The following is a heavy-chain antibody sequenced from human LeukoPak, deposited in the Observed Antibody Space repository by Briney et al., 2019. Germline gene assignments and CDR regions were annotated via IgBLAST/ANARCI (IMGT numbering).Heavy chain of an antibody. J-gene: IGHJ4*02. V-gene: IGHV4-4*07. Sequence: SETLSLTCTVSGGSISSYYWSWIRQPAGKGLEWIGRIYTSGSTNYNPSLKSRVTMSVDTSKNQFSLKLSSVTAADTAVYYCARESNLEYSSSDEDYWGQGTLVTVSS. CDR3: ARESNLEYSSSDEDY. D-gene: IGHD6-6*01. CDR1: GGSISSYY. CDR2: IYTSGST.